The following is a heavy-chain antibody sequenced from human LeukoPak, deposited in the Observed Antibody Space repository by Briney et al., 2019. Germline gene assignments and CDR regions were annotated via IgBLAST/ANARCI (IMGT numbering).Heavy chain of an antibody. V-gene: IGHV4-34*01. Sequence: SETLSLTCAVYGGSFSGYYWSWLRQPPGKGLEWIGEINHSGSTNYNPSLKSRVTISVDTSKNQFSLKLSSVTAADTAVYYCARETSAAPAGIYYYYYMDVWGKGTTVTVSS. J-gene: IGHJ6*03. CDR3: ARETSAAPAGIYYYYYMDV. CDR2: INHSGST. CDR1: GGSFSGYY. D-gene: IGHD6-6*01.